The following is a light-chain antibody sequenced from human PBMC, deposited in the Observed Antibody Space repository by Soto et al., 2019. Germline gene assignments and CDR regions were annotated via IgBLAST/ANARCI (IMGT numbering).Light chain of an antibody. CDR3: AAWNDSLSGDV. Sequence: QSVLTQPPAASGTPGQRVTISCSGSTSNIGSNTVNWYQQLPGTARKLLIYSNNQRPSGVPGRISGSQSGTPPSPAISGLQFQDEADYYCAAWNDSLSGDVFGTGTKATVL. V-gene: IGLV1-44*01. CDR1: TSNIGSNT. J-gene: IGLJ1*01. CDR2: SNN.